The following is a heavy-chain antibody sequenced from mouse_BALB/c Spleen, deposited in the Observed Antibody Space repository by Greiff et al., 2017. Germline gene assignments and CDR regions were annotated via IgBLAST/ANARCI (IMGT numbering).Heavy chain of an antibody. CDR1: GYTFTSYW. J-gene: IGHJ2*01. V-gene: IGHV1-7*01. Sequence: QVQLQQSGAELAKPGASVKMSCKASGYTFTSYWMHWVKQRPGQGLEWIGYINPSTGYTEYNQKFKDKATLTADKSSSTAYMQLSSLTSEDSAVYYCAREVRRLFDYWGQGTTLTVSS. D-gene: IGHD2-14*01. CDR2: INPSTGYT. CDR3: AREVRRLFDY.